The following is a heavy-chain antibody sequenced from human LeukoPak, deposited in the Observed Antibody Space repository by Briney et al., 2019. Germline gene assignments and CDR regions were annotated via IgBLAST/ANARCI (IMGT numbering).Heavy chain of an antibody. J-gene: IGHJ2*01. V-gene: IGHV1-46*01. D-gene: IGHD2-15*01. Sequence: ASVKVSCKASGYTFTSYYMHWVRQAPGQGLEWMGIINPSGGSTSYAQKFQGRVTMTRDTSTSTVYMELSSLRSEDTAVYYCARDRVVVAATSDWYFDLWGRGTLVTVSS. CDR2: INPSGGST. CDR3: ARDRVVVAATSDWYFDL. CDR1: GYTFTSYY.